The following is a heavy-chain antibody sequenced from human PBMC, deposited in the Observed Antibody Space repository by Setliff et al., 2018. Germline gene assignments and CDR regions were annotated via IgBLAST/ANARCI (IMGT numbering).Heavy chain of an antibody. Sequence: PSETLSLTCTVSGDSMTSDHWNWIRQSPGKGLEWIGYVYYGGLTNYNPALQGRLTIAIDTSRNQFSLTLTSVTSAETAVYYCARDKSPHGMDVWGQGTTVTVSS. V-gene: IGHV4-59*01. CDR3: ARDKSPHGMDV. J-gene: IGHJ6*02. CDR1: GDSMTSDH. CDR2: VYYGGLT.